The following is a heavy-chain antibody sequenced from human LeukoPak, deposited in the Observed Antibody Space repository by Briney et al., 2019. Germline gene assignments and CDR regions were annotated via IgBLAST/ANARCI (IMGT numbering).Heavy chain of an antibody. CDR2: IYASGGST. V-gene: IGHV1-46*01. J-gene: IGHJ4*02. CDR1: VYTFTRYY. D-gene: IGHD3-10*01. CDR3: ARVNYGSGNTFDY. Sequence: ASVHVSCMASVYTFTRYYLHWLRQAPGPGLEWMGIIYASGGSTSYAQKFQGKVTMTKNTSTSTVYMELSSLRSEYTAVYYCARVNYGSGNTFDYWGQGTLVTVSS.